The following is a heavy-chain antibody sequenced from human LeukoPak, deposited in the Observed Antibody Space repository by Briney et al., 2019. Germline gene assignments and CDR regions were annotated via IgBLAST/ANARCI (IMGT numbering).Heavy chain of an antibody. J-gene: IGHJ4*02. Sequence: SETLCLTCSVSGGSINNIYWSWIRQPPGMRLEWIGYIHSNGGTNYNPSLKSRITMLVDTSKNQFSLKLNSVTAADTAVYYCARHVSGIYGSRGDLDHWGPGTLVTVSS. CDR1: GGSINNIY. CDR2: IHSNGGT. D-gene: IGHD3-10*01. V-gene: IGHV4-59*08. CDR3: ARHVSGIYGSRGDLDH.